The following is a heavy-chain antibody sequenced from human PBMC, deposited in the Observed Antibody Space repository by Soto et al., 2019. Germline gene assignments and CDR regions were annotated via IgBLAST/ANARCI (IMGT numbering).Heavy chain of an antibody. Sequence: SETLSLTCTVSGGSISNYYWSWIRQPPGKGLEWIGYLYYSGSTNYNPSLKSRVTISVDTSKNQLSLKLSSVTAADTAVYYCVRGHYVWGSYRPEFDYWGQGTLVTVSS. CDR2: LYYSGST. CDR3: VRGHYVWGSYRPEFDY. J-gene: IGHJ4*02. D-gene: IGHD3-16*02. V-gene: IGHV4-59*01. CDR1: GGSISNYY.